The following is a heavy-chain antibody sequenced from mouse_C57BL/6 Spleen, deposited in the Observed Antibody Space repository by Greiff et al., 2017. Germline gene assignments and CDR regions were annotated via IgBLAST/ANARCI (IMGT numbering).Heavy chain of an antibody. CDR1: GYSITSGYY. CDR2: ISYDGSN. V-gene: IGHV3-6*01. Sequence: EVQLQQSGPGLVKPSQSLSLTCSVTGYSITSGYYWNWIRQFPGNKLEWMGYISYDGSNNYNPSLKNRISITRDTSKNQFFLKLNSVTTEDTATYYCARGGGVFAYWGQGTLVTVSA. CDR3: ARGGGVFAY. J-gene: IGHJ3*01.